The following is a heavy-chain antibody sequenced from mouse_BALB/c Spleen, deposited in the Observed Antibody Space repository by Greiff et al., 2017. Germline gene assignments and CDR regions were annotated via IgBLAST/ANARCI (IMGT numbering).Heavy chain of an antibody. CDR3: ARDEDYDVWFAY. CDR1: GFSLTSYG. CDR2: IWAGGST. D-gene: IGHD2-4*01. Sequence: QVHVKQSGPGLVAPSQSLSITCTVSGFSLTSYGVHWVRQPPGKGLEWLGVIWAGGSTNYNSALMSRLSISKDNSKSQVFLKMNSLQTDDTAVYYCARDEDYDVWFAYWGQGTLVTVSA. V-gene: IGHV2-9*02. J-gene: IGHJ3*01.